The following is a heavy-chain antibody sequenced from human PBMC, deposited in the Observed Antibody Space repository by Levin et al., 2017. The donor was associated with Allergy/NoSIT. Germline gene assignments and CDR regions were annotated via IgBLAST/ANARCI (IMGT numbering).Heavy chain of an antibody. CDR2: ISGSGGST. Sequence: GGSLRLSCAASGFTFSSYAMSWVRQAPGKGLEWVSAISGSGGSTYYADSVKGRFTISRDNSKNTLYLQMNSLRAEDTAVYYCAKDSRGWLQLGYFDYWGQGTLVTVSS. J-gene: IGHJ4*02. CDR3: AKDSRGWLQLGYFDY. CDR1: GFTFSSYA. V-gene: IGHV3-23*01. D-gene: IGHD5-24*01.